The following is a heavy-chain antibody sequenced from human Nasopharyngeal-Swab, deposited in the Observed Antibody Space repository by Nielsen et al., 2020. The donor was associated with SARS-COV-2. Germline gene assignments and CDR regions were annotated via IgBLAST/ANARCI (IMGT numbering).Heavy chain of an antibody. CDR1: GVSISSSNW. D-gene: IGHD5-18*01. Sequence: SETLSLTCGVSGVSISSSNWWTWVRQPPGKGLEWIGDSFHSGTTNYSPSLKSRVAISVDKSKNQFSLTLSSVTAADTAVYYCARLGLWLRGRFDYWGQGTLVTVSS. J-gene: IGHJ4*02. CDR2: SFHSGTT. CDR3: ARLGLWLRGRFDY. V-gene: IGHV4-4*02.